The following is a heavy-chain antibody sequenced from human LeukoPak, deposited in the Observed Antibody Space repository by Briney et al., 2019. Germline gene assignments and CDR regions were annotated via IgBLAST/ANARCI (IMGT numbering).Heavy chain of an antibody. J-gene: IGHJ4*02. V-gene: IGHV1-46*01. CDR3: ARLPYRDGVAQDY. Sequence: GASVKVSCKASGYPFTGYYLHWVRQAPGHGLEWMGIINPISGATDYAQKFQGRVTMTRDTSTSTVYMELSSLRSEDTAMYYCARLPYRDGVAQDYWGQGTLVTVSP. CDR1: GYPFTGYY. CDR2: INPISGAT. D-gene: IGHD3-16*02.